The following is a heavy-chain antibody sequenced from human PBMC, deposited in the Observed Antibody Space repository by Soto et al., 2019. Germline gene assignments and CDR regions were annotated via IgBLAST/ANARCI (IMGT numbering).Heavy chain of an antibody. D-gene: IGHD5-18*01. CDR1: GGSFSGYY. CDR2: INHSGST. CDR3: ARELRGYSYYPHWRSYFDY. V-gene: IGHV4-34*01. Sequence: ASETLSLTCAVYGGSFSGYYWSWIRQPPGKGLEWIGEINHSGSTNYNPSLKSRVTISVDTSKNQFSLKLSSVTAADTAVYYCARELRGYSYYPHWRSYFDYWGQGTLVTVSS. J-gene: IGHJ4*02.